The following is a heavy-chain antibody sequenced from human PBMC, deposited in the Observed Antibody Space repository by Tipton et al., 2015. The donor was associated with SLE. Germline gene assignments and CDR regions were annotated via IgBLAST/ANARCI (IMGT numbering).Heavy chain of an antibody. Sequence: TLSLTCTVSGDSISTGNYYWSWIRQPAGKGLEWIGRIYSSGSTYYNPPLASRLTMSLDTSQNQFSLRLTSVTAADAAVYYCTRGSWPWNSGQMDVWGKGTTVSVSS. D-gene: IGHD1-7*01. V-gene: IGHV4-61*02. CDR1: GDSISTGNYY. CDR3: TRGSWPWNSGQMDV. J-gene: IGHJ6*04. CDR2: IYSSGST.